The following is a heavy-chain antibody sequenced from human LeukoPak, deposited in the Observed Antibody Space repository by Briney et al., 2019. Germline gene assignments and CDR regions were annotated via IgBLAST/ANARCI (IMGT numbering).Heavy chain of an antibody. V-gene: IGHV5-51*01. CDR3: ATTLAWYSSSWSYYFDY. J-gene: IGHJ4*02. CDR1: GYSFTSYW. CDR2: IYPGDSDT. D-gene: IGHD6-13*01. Sequence: GESLKISCKGSGYSFTSYWIGWVRQMPGKGLEWMGIIYPGDSDTRYSPSFQGQVTISADKSISTAYLQWSSLKASDTAMYYCATTLAWYSSSWSYYFDYWGQGTLVTVSS.